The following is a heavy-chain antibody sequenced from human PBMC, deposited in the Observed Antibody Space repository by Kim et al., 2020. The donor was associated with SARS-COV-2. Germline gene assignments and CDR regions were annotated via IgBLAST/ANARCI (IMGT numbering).Heavy chain of an antibody. J-gene: IGHJ5*02. CDR3: ARGVRSPYGDYNWFDP. CDR1: GYTFTSYD. D-gene: IGHD4-17*01. V-gene: IGHV1-8*01. CDR2: MNPNTGNT. Sequence: ASVKVSCKASGYTFTSYDINWVRQATGQGLEWMGWMNPNTGNTGYAQKFQGRVTMTRNTSISTAYMELSSLRSEDTAVYYCARGVRSPYGDYNWFDPRGQGTLVTVSS.